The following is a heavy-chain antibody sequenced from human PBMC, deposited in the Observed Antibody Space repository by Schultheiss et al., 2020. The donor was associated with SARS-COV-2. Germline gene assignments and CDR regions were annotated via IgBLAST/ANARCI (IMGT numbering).Heavy chain of an antibody. CDR1: GFTFNKYS. J-gene: IGHJ4*02. CDR2: ISSDSVTR. D-gene: IGHD2/OR15-2a*01. V-gene: IGHV3-48*02. CDR3: AKDLYGSRWYFDF. Sequence: GGSLRLSCAASGFTFNKYSINWVRQAPGKGLEWVSYISSDSVTRYAESVKGRFTISRDNAKNSLSLQMNSLRDEDTAVYYCAKDLYGSRWYFDFWGQGTLVTVSS.